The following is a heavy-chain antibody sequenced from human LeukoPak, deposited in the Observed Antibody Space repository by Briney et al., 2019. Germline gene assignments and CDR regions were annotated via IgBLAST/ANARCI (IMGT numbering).Heavy chain of an antibody. CDR2: IRYDGSNK. D-gene: IGHD3-22*01. CDR1: GFTFSSYG. Sequence: GGSLRLSCAASGFTFSSYGMHWVRQAPGKGLEWVAFIRYDGSNKYYADSVKGRFTISRDNSKNTLYLQMNSLRAEDTAVYYCARAKAGGVYYYDSSGSLGYWGQGTLVTVSS. CDR3: ARAKAGGVYYYDSSGSLGY. V-gene: IGHV3-30*02. J-gene: IGHJ4*02.